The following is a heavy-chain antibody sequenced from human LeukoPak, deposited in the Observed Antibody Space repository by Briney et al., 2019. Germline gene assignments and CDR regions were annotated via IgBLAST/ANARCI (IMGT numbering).Heavy chain of an antibody. Sequence: SVKVSCKASGGTFSSYAISWVRQAPGQGLEWMGGIIPIFGTANYAQKFQGRVTITADESTSTAYMELSSLRSGDTAVYYCARGYPSRKQQLGRRGYYFDYWGQGTLVTVSS. V-gene: IGHV1-69*13. CDR3: ARGYPSRKQQLGRRGYYFDY. D-gene: IGHD6-13*01. CDR1: GGTFSSYA. CDR2: IIPIFGTA. J-gene: IGHJ4*02.